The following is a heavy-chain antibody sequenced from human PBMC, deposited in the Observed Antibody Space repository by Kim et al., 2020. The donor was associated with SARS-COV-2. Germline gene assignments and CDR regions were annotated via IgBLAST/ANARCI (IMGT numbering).Heavy chain of an antibody. CDR3: ARGTTLVPAAWMNNRWFDP. CDR1: GGSFSGYY. CDR2: INHSGST. V-gene: IGHV4-34*01. J-gene: IGHJ5*02. Sequence: SETLSLTCAVYGGSFSGYYWSWIRQPPGKGLEWIGEINHSGSTNYNPSLKSRVTISVDTSKNQFSLKLSSVTAADTAVYYCARGTTLVPAAWMNNRWFDPWGQGTLVTVSS. D-gene: IGHD2-2*01.